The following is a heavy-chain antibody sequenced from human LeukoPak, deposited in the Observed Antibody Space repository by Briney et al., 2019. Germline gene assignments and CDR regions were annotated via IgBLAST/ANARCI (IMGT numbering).Heavy chain of an antibody. J-gene: IGHJ4*02. CDR3: ARQTGSGLFSLP. D-gene: IGHD3-10*01. CDR1: AGSISSSSYY. Sequence: SETLSLTCTVSAGSISSSSYYWGWIRQPPGKGLEWIGSIYYSGSTYYNPSLKSRVTISVDTSKNQFSLKLSSVTAADTAVYYCARQTGSGLFSLPGGQGTLVTVSS. V-gene: IGHV4-39*01. CDR2: IYYSGST.